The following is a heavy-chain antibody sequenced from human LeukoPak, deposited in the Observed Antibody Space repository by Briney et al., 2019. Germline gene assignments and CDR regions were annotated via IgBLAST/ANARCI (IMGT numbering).Heavy chain of an antibody. CDR2: IYYSGST. D-gene: IGHD3-16*01. V-gene: IGHV4-39*01. J-gene: IGHJ4*02. CDR1: GFTFSSYSMN. CDR3: ARRDEYYDYIWGSSKTDDY. Sequence: GSLRLSCAASGFTFSSYSMNWVRQAPGKGLEWIGSIYYSGSTYYNPSLKSRVTISVDTSKNQFSLKLSSVTAADTAVYYCARRDEYYDYIWGSSKTDDYWGQGTLVTVSS.